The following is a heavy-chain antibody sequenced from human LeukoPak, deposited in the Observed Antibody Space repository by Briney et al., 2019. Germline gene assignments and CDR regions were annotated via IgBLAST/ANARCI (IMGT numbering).Heavy chain of an antibody. Sequence: PGGSLRLSCAASGLTFSRFWMHWVRQAPGKGLVRVSRIKSDGSNPSYADSVKGRFTISRDNAKNTLYVQMDSLRAEDTAVYYCARGTGYGVFDYWGQGTLVTVSS. CDR3: ARGTGYGVFDY. CDR2: IKSDGSNP. J-gene: IGHJ4*02. D-gene: IGHD4-17*01. CDR1: GLTFSRFW. V-gene: IGHV3-74*01.